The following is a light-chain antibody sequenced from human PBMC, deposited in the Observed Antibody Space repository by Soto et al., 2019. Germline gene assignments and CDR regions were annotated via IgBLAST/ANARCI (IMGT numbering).Light chain of an antibody. V-gene: IGLV2-14*01. CDR2: EVS. Sequence: QSVLTQPASVSGSPGQSITMSCTGSSSDIGTYNFVSWYQQHAGKAPRLILYEVSNRPSGVSSRFSGPKSGNSASLTISGLQPEDEAHYFCSSYAATSTLVFGGGTKLTVL. CDR1: SSDIGTYNF. J-gene: IGLJ3*02. CDR3: SSYAATSTLV.